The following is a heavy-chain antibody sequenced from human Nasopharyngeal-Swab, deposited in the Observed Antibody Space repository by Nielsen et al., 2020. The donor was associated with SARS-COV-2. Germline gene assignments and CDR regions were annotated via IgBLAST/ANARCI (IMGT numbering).Heavy chain of an antibody. CDR1: LDRASSNIAA. CDR2: TYYRSKWYN. V-gene: IGHV6-1*01. J-gene: IGHJ6*03. Sequence: QTLSLTRAISLDRASSNIAACNSGRQSPSRGLGWLVRTYYRSKWYNDYAVSVKSRITMNPDTSKNQFSLQLNSVTPEDTAVYYCARAMVNGSGSYSPGYYYYMDVWGKGTTVTVSS. CDR3: ARAMVNGSGSYSPGYYYYMDV. D-gene: IGHD3-10*01.